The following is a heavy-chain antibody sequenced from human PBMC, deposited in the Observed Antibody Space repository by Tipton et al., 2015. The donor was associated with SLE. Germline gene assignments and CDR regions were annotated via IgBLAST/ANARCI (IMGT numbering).Heavy chain of an antibody. D-gene: IGHD3-10*01. CDR3: ARHTIHFGESQSNFFDP. CDR2: TNPSGNT. J-gene: IGHJ5*02. V-gene: IGHV4-34*01. Sequence: TLSLTCAVYGGSFSGYSWSWIRQPPGKGLEWIGQTNPSGNTNYNPSLKSRVTISVDTSNNQLSLKLTSVTAADTAVYYCARHTIHFGESQSNFFDPWGQGTLVTVSS. CDR1: GGSFSGYS.